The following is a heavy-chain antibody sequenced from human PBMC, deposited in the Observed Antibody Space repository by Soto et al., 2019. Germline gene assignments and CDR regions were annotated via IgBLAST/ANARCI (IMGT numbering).Heavy chain of an antibody. CDR2: IKQDGSEK. Sequence: GGSLRLSCAASGFTFSNYWMIWVRQAPGKGLEWVANIKQDGSEKYYVDSVKGRFTISRDNAKNSLYLQMNSLRAEDTALYYCASGDNLDSWGQGTLVTVSS. V-gene: IGHV3-7*01. CDR1: GFTFSNYW. D-gene: IGHD3-10*01. CDR3: ASGDNLDS. J-gene: IGHJ4*02.